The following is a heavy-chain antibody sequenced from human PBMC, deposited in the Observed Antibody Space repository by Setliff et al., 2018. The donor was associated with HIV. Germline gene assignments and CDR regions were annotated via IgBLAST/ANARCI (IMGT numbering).Heavy chain of an antibody. CDR2: INPSGGST. CDR1: GYTFTSYY. Sequence: GASVKVSCKASGYTFTSYYIHWVRQAPGQGLEWMGRINPSGGSTSYAQKLQGRVTMTTDTSTSTAYMELRSLRSDDTAVYYCARDVDYTDAFDIWGQGTMVTVSS. CDR3: ARDVDYTDAFDI. D-gene: IGHD4-4*01. V-gene: IGHV1-46*01. J-gene: IGHJ3*02.